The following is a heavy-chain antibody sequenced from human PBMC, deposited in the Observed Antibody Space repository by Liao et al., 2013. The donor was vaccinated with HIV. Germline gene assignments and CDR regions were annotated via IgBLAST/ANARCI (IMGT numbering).Heavy chain of an antibody. CDR2: IYTSGST. Sequence: QVQLQQWGAGLLKPSETLSLTCTVSGGSISSYYWSWIRQPAGKGLEWIGRIYTSGSTNYNPSLKSRVTISVDTSKNQFSLKLSSVTAADTAVYYCARPAARHYYYYKDVWGKGPRSPSP. J-gene: IGHJ6*03. V-gene: IGHV4-59*10. CDR1: GGSISSYY. CDR3: ARPAARHYYYYKDV. D-gene: IGHD2-2*01.